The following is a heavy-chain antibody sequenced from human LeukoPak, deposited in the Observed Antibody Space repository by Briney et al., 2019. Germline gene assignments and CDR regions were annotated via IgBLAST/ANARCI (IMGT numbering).Heavy chain of an antibody. CDR3: ARDGDAGAFDI. CDR2: INPNSGGT. J-gene: IGHJ3*02. CDR1: GYTFTDYY. V-gene: IGHV1-2*02. D-gene: IGHD7-27*01. Sequence: ASVKVSCKASGYTFTDYYVHWVRQAPGQGLEWMGWINPNSGGTEYAQKFQGRVTMTRDTSISTAYMDLSRLGSDDTAMYYCARDGDAGAFDIWGQGTMVTVSS.